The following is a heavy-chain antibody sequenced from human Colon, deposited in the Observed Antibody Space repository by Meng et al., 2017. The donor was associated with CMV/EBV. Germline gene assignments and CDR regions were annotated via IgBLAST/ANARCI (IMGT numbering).Heavy chain of an antibody. D-gene: IGHD3-3*02. CDR2: ISGSGGST. Sequence: GESLKISCAASGFTFSSYAMSWVRQAPGKGLEWVSAISGSGGSTYYADSVKGRFTISRDHSKNTLYLQMNSLRAEDTAVYYCARCTSSIDAFDIWGQGTMVTVSS. V-gene: IGHV3-23*01. CDR3: ARCTSSIDAFDI. J-gene: IGHJ3*02. CDR1: GFTFSSYA.